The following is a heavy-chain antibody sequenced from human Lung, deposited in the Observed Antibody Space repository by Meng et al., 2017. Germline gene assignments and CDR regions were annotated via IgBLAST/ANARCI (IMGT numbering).Heavy chain of an antibody. CDR1: GVSNSRSNYY. CDR3: ARGQKGYFDL. J-gene: IGHJ2*01. Sequence: LQESGPWWVKPSQTLSLTCTVSGVSNSRSNYYWSWIRQPPGKGLEWSGHIYNSGSTYYNPSLKSRITISVDTYKNQFSLKLSSVTAADTAVYYCARGQKGYFDLWGRGTLVTVSS. CDR2: IYNSGST. V-gene: IGHV4-30-4*01.